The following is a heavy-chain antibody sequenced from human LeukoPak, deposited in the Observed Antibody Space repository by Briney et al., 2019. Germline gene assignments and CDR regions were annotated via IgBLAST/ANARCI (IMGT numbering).Heavy chain of an antibody. CDR3: ARENQMATAYYYYYYMDV. Sequence: GGSLRLSCAASGFTFSSYWMHWVRHAPGKGLVWVSRINSDGSSTSYADSVKGRFTISRDNAKNTLYLQMNSLRAEDTAVYYCARENQMATAYYYYYYMDVWGKGTTVTVSS. D-gene: IGHD5-24*01. J-gene: IGHJ6*03. V-gene: IGHV3-74*01. CDR2: INSDGSST. CDR1: GFTFSSYW.